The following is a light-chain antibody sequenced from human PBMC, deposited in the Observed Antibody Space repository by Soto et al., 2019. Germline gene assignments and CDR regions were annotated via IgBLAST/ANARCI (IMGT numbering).Light chain of an antibody. V-gene: IGLV2-14*01. Sequence: QSALTQPASVSGSPGQSITISCTGTSSDVGAYNYVSWYQQHPGKAPKLIIYEVSDRPSGVSNRFSGSKSGNTASLTISGLHAEDEADYYCSSYATNRDVLFGGGTKLTVL. CDR1: SSDVGAYNY. CDR3: SSYATNRDVL. J-gene: IGLJ2*01. CDR2: EVS.